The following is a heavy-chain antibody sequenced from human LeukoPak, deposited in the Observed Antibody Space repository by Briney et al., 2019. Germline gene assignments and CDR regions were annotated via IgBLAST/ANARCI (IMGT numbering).Heavy chain of an antibody. J-gene: IGHJ4*02. CDR3: ARETTMIVVVTRTHYFDY. CDR2: ISAYNGNT. V-gene: IGHV1-18*01. D-gene: IGHD3-22*01. CDR1: GGTFSSYA. Sequence: ASVKVSCKASGGTFSSYAISWVRQAPGQGLEWMGWISAYNGNTNYAQKLQGRVTMTTDTSTSTAYMELRSLRSDDTAVYYCARETTMIVVVTRTHYFDYWGQGTLVTVSS.